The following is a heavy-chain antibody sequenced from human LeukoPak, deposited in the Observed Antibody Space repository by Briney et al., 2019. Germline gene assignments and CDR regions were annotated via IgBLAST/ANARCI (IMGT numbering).Heavy chain of an antibody. Sequence: GASVKVSCKASGYTFTSYGISWVRQAPGQGLEWMGWISAYNGNTNYAQKLQGRVTMTRDTSISTAYMELSRLRSDDTAVYYCARGGAWGYYDSSGRPYYFDYWGQGTLVTVSS. D-gene: IGHD3-22*01. V-gene: IGHV1-18*01. CDR2: ISAYNGNT. CDR1: GYTFTSYG. CDR3: ARGGAWGYYDSSGRPYYFDY. J-gene: IGHJ4*02.